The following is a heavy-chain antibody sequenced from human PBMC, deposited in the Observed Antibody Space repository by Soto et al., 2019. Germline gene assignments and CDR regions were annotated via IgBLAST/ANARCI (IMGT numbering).Heavy chain of an antibody. J-gene: IGHJ4*02. V-gene: IGHV1-2*04. Sequence: SVKGSCKASGYTFTGYYMHWVRQAPVQGLEWMGWINPNSGGTNYAQKFQGCVTMTRDTSISTAYMELSRLRSDDTAVYYCARGPLYGDLDYWGQGTLVTVSS. CDR1: GYTFTGYY. CDR2: INPNSGGT. CDR3: ARGPLYGDLDY. D-gene: IGHD4-17*01.